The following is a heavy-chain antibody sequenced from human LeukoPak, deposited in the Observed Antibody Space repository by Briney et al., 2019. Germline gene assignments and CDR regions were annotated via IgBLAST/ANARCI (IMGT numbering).Heavy chain of an antibody. D-gene: IGHD3-10*01. CDR1: GFTVSTNY. CDR2: IDTTTSYK. J-gene: IGHJ3*02. Sequence: GGSLRLSCAASGFTVSTNYMSWVRQAPGEELEWVSLIDTTTSYKYYADSVKGRFTIFRDNAKNSLYLQMNSLRADDTAFYYCARGRSITILRGVAISDGFDIWGQGTMVTVSS. V-gene: IGHV3-21*01. CDR3: ARGRSITILRGVAISDGFDI.